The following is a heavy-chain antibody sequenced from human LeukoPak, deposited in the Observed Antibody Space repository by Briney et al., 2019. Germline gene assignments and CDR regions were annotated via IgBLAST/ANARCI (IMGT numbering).Heavy chain of an antibody. CDR1: GGSISSGGYY. CDR2: IHYSGRT. V-gene: IGHV4-61*08. CDR3: VRDSGYSSSWYLIDDDFDI. D-gene: IGHD6-13*01. Sequence: SQTLSLTCTVSGGSISSGGYYWSWVRQFPGRSLEWIGYIHYSGRTNYNPSLKSRITLSLETSSNQISLELKSVTSADTALYYCVRDSGYSSSWYLIDDDFDIWGQGTMVIVSA. J-gene: IGHJ3*02.